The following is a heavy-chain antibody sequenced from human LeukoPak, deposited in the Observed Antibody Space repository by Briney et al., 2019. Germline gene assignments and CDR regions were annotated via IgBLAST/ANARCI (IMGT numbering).Heavy chain of an antibody. CDR3: ARGGPYGDYSH. V-gene: IGHV1-69*04. CDR2: IIPILGIA. J-gene: IGHJ4*02. CDR1: GGTFSSYA. Sequence: ASVKVSCKASGGTFSSYAISWVRQAPGQGLEWMGRIIPILGIANYAQKFQGRVTITADKSTSTAYMELSSLRSEDTAMYYCARGGPYGDYSHWGQGTLVTVSS. D-gene: IGHD4-17*01.